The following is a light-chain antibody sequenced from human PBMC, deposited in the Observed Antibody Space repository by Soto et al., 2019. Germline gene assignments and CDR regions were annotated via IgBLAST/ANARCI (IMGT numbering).Light chain of an antibody. CDR2: AAS. V-gene: IGKV1-9*01. J-gene: IGKJ4*01. CDR3: QQVKTYPLT. CDR1: QDISSH. Sequence: DIQLTQSPSFLSASVGDRVTITSRASQDISSHLAWYQQKPGKAPKLLIYAASTLQSGVPSGFGGSGSGTEFTLTITNLQPEDFATYYCQQVKTYPLTFGGGTKVEIK.